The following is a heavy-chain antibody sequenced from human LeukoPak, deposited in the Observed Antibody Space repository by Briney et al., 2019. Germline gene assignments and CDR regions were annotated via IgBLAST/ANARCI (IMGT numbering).Heavy chain of an antibody. V-gene: IGHV3-7*03. CDR1: GFTFSSYW. J-gene: IGHJ6*04. D-gene: IGHD3-10*01. Sequence: GGSLRLSCAASGFTFSSYWMSWVRQAPGKGLEWVANIKQDGSEKYYVDSVKGRFTISRDNAKNSLYLQMNSLRAEDTAVYYCAREKGGYYGSGSYYNCYYGMDVWGKGTTVTVSS. CDR2: IKQDGSEK. CDR3: AREKGGYYGSGSYYNCYYGMDV.